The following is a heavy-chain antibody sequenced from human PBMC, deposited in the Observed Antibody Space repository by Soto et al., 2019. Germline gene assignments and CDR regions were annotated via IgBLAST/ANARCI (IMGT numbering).Heavy chain of an antibody. CDR3: ARLEGLATISYYFDF. Sequence: SETLSLTCSVSGDSINSDKYYWGWIRQPPGKGLEWIGSIYYRGNTYHNPSLQTRVTISLDKSKSQFSLKLNSVTAADSAVYFCARLEGLATISYYFDFWGQGALVTVSS. CDR1: GDSINSDKYY. V-gene: IGHV4-39*01. J-gene: IGHJ4*02. D-gene: IGHD3-9*01. CDR2: IYYRGNT.